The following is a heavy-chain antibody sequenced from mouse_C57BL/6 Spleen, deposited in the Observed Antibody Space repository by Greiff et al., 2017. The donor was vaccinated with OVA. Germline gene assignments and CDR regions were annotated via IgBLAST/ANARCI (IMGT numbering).Heavy chain of an antibody. CDR2: LNPGSGGT. CDR3: ARGAMDY. V-gene: IGHV1-54*01. CDR1: GYAFTNYL. J-gene: IGHJ4*01. Sequence: QVQLQQSGAELVRPGTSVKVSCKASGYAFTNYLIEWVKQRPGQGLECIGVLNPGSGGTNYNEKFKGKATLTADKSSSTAYMKRSSLTSEDSAVYFCARGAMDYWGQGTSVTVSS.